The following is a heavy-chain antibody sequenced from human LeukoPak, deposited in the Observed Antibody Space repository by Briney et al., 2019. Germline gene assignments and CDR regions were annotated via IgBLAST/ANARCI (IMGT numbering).Heavy chain of an antibody. CDR3: AGGSSGYYSWSGFSDY. CDR1: GFTFSSYW. J-gene: IGHJ4*02. D-gene: IGHD3-22*01. Sequence: GGSLRLSCAASGFTFSSYWMHWVRQAPGKGLVWVSRINSDGSSTSYADSVKGRFTISRDNAKNTLYLQMNSLRAEDTAVYYCAGGSSGYYSWSGFSDYWGQGTLVTVSS. V-gene: IGHV3-74*01. CDR2: INSDGSST.